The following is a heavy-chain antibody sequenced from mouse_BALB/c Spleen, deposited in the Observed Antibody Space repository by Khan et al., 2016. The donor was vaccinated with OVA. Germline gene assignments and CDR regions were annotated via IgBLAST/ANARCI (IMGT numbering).Heavy chain of an antibody. D-gene: IGHD1-2*01. Sequence: EVELVESGGGLVQPGGSRKLSCAASGFTFCDYGMAWVRQAPGKGPEWVAFISDLAYTIYYADTVTGRFTISRENAKNTLYLEMSSLRSEDTAIYYCARGGGTAPFAYWGLGTLVTVSA. CDR3: ARGGGTAPFAY. CDR1: GFTFCDYG. V-gene: IGHV5-15*02. J-gene: IGHJ3*01. CDR2: ISDLAYTI.